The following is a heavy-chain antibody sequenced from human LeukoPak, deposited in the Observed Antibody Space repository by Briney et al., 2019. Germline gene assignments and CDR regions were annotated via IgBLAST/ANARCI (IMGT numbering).Heavy chain of an antibody. Sequence: ASVKVSCKASGYTFTSYDINWVRQATGQGLEWMGWMNPNSGNTGYAQKFQGRVTITRNTSISTAYMELSSLRSEDTAVYYCARAGGTRGIEGIPLRGDAFDIWGQGTMVTVS. CDR3: ARAGGTRGIEGIPLRGDAFDI. V-gene: IGHV1-8*03. CDR2: MNPNSGNT. D-gene: IGHD1-26*01. J-gene: IGHJ3*02. CDR1: GYTFTSYD.